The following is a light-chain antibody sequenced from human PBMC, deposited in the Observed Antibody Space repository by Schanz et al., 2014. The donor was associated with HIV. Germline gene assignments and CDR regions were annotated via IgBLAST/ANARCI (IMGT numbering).Light chain of an antibody. CDR2: GTS. CDR1: QSVSSNF. CDR3: QQYNYATT. Sequence: EIVLTQSPGTLSLSPGERATLSCRASQSVSSNFLAWYQQKPGQAPRLVIFGTSNRATGIPDRFSGSDSGTDFTLTISRVEPEDYAVYYCQQYNYATTFGQGTKLEI. V-gene: IGKV3-20*01. J-gene: IGKJ2*01.